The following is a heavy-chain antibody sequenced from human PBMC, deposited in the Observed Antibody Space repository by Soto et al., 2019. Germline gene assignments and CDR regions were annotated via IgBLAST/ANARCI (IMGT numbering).Heavy chain of an antibody. V-gene: IGHV2-5*02. CDR2: IYWDDDK. CDR3: AHRQNFYGSGTYYCDY. CDR1: GFSVSTRGVG. Sequence: QITLKESGPTLEKPTQTLTLTCTVSGFSVSTRGVGVGWIRQPPGKALEWLALIYWDDDKRYSPSLTSRLTIAKDTSESQVVLTMTNMDPVDTATYYCAHRQNFYGSGTYYCDYWGQGTLVTVSS. D-gene: IGHD3-10*01. J-gene: IGHJ4*02.